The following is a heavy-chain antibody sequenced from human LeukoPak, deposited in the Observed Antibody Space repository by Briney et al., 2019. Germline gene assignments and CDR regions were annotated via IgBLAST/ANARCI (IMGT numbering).Heavy chain of an antibody. Sequence: ASVKVSCKASGGTFSSYAISWVRQAPGQGLEWMGRIIPILGIANYAQKFQGRVTITADKSTSTAYMELSSLRSEDTAVYYCASPRDDSSGWYDAFDIWGQGTIVTVSS. CDR1: GGTFSSYA. J-gene: IGHJ3*02. V-gene: IGHV1-69*04. D-gene: IGHD6-19*01. CDR3: ASPRDDSSGWYDAFDI. CDR2: IIPILGIA.